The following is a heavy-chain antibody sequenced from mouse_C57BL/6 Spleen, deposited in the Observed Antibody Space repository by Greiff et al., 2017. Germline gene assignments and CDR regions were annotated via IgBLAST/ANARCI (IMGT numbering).Heavy chain of an antibody. CDR3: ARGGDGYYVGYFDY. CDR1: GYAFSSYW. J-gene: IGHJ2*01. D-gene: IGHD2-3*01. CDR2: IYPGDGDT. Sequence: QVQLQQSGAELVKPGASVKISCKASGYAFSSYWMNWVKQRPGKGLEWIGQIYPGDGDTNYNGKFKGKATLTADKSSSTAYMQLSSLTSEDSAVYFCARGGDGYYVGYFDYWGQGTTLTVSS. V-gene: IGHV1-80*01.